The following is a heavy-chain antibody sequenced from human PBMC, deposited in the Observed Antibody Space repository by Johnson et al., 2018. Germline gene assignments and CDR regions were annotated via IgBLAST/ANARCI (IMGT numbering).Heavy chain of an antibody. CDR3: ANDWRCCTGDPWFLPDAFDV. CDR1: GFTFKDYG. V-gene: IGHV3-30*18. D-gene: IGHD2-8*02. Sequence: QVQLVQSGGGVVQPGGSXRLSCAASGFTFKDYGMHWVRQAPGKGLEWVAVISYDGSNKYYADSVKGRFTISRENSRNTLYLQMNSLRVEDSAVYYCANDWRCCTGDPWFLPDAFDVCGQGTMVTVSS. J-gene: IGHJ3*01. CDR2: ISYDGSNK.